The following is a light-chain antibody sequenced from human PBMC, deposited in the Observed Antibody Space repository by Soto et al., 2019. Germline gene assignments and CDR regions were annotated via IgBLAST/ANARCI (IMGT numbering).Light chain of an antibody. CDR2: DAS. J-gene: IGKJ3*01. V-gene: IGKV3-11*01. CDR3: QQRSNCPPLFT. Sequence: EIVLTQSPATLSLSPGERATLSCRASQSVSSYLAWYQQKPGQAPRLLIYDASNRATGIPARFSGSGSGTDFTLTISSLEPEDFAFYYYQQRSNCPPLFTFGPGTKVDIK. CDR1: QSVSSY.